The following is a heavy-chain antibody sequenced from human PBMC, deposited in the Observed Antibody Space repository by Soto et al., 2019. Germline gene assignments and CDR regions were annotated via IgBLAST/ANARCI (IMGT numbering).Heavy chain of an antibody. V-gene: IGHV3-48*02. J-gene: IGHJ5*02. CDR3: ARDPYYDILTGQLFDPWGQGTQLFDP. CDR1: RGNFRYQN. CDR2: ISCSGTSI. Sequence: GGFLGLFCGASRGNFRYQNVSWVPQAPGEGVEWGSFISCSGTSIYYADSVKGRFTISRDNAKNLLYLQMNSLRDEDTAVYYCARDPYYDILTGQLFDPWGQGTQLFDPWGQGTLVTVSS. D-gene: IGHD3-9*01.